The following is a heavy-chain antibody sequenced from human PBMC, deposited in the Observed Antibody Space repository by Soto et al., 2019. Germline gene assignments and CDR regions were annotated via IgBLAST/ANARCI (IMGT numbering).Heavy chain of an antibody. CDR1: GYSFTRDD. V-gene: IGHV1-8*01. D-gene: IGHD3-3*01. CDR3: ARDGYAIFGVVTLYYYMDV. Sequence: SVNGSCKAAGYSFTRDDSNWGRQATGQGLEWMGWMNPNSGNTGYAQKFQGRVTMTRNTSISTAYMELSSLRSEDTAVYYCARDGYAIFGVVTLYYYMDVWDKGTTVTVSS. J-gene: IGHJ6*03. CDR2: MNPNSGNT.